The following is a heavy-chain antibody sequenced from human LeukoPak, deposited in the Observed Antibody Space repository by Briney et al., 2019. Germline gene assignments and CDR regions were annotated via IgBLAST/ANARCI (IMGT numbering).Heavy chain of an antibody. V-gene: IGHV3-23*01. Sequence: GGSLRLSCAASGFTFSSYSMSWVRQAPGKGLEWVSGLSGSGGRTYYADSVKGRFTTSRDNSKNTLYLQINSLRAEDTAVYYCAKGPSSGYFDYWGQGTLVTVSS. CDR2: LSGSGGRT. CDR1: GFTFSSYS. CDR3: AKGPSSGYFDY. J-gene: IGHJ4*02.